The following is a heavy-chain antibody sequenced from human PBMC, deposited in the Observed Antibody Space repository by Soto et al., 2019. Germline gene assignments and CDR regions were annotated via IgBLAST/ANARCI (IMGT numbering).Heavy chain of an antibody. Sequence: SETLSLTCAVYGGSFSGYYWSWIRQPPGKGLEWIGEINHSGSTNYNPSLKSRVTISVDTSKNQFSLKLSSVTAADTAVYYCARAVGCSSTSLHDRADAFDIWGQGTMVT. CDR1: GGSFSGYY. J-gene: IGHJ3*02. CDR3: ARAVGCSSTSLHDRADAFDI. D-gene: IGHD2-2*01. CDR2: INHSGST. V-gene: IGHV4-34*01.